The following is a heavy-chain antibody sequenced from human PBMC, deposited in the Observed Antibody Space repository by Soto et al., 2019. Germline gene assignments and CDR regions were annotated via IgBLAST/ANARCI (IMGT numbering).Heavy chain of an antibody. CDR3: AAPYYYYMDV. V-gene: IGHV1-2*02. J-gene: IGHJ6*03. Sequence: ASVKVSCKASGYTFTGYYMHWVRQAPGQGLEWIGWINLDSGNTNYAQKFQGRVTITRDMSTSTAYMELSSLRSEDTAVYYCAAPYYYYMDVWGKGTTVTVS. CDR1: GYTFTGYY. CDR2: INLDSGNT.